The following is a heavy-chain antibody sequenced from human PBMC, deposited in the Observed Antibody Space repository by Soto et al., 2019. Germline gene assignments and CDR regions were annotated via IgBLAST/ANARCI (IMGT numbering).Heavy chain of an antibody. D-gene: IGHD5-18*01. CDR2: INHGGST. CDR1: GDSFSGYN. Sequence: QVQLQQWGAGLLKPSETLSLTCAVYGDSFSGYNWNWIRQPPGKGLEWIGQINHGGSTAYNPSLTGIATITVDTSKNQFSLKLGSVTAADAAVYSCARGGSRYGADAFVVWGQGTMVTVSS. V-gene: IGHV4-34*01. J-gene: IGHJ3*01. CDR3: ARGGSRYGADAFVV.